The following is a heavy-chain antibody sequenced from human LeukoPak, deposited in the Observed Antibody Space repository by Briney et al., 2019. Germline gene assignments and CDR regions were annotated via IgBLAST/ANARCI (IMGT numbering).Heavy chain of an antibody. CDR1: GYTLTVLS. CDR2: FDPEDGET. CDR3: ATGPDYYYYYGMDV. Sequence: ASVKVSCKVSGYTLTVLSMHWVRQAPGKGLEWMGGFDPEDGETIYAQKFQGRVTMTEDTSTDTAYMELSSLRSEDTAVYYCATGPDYYYYYGMDVWGQGTTVTVSS. V-gene: IGHV1-24*01. J-gene: IGHJ6*02.